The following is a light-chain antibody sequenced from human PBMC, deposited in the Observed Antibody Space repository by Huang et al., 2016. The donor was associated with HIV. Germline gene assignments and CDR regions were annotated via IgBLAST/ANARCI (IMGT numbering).Light chain of an antibody. V-gene: IGKV2-28*01. CDR1: QSLLERQRSNY. CDR2: VAF. J-gene: IGKJ1*01. Sequence: DIVMTQSPLFLSVRPGESASISCTSSQSLLERQRSNYLDWYRQKPGQSPQRLIYVAFNRASGVPVKFSGGGSGTNFTLKISTVEPEDAAIYYCMQALQTPRAFGQGTRVEI. CDR3: MQALQTPRA.